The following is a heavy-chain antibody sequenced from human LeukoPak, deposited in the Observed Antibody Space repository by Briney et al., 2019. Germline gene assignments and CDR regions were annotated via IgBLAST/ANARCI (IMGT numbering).Heavy chain of an antibody. V-gene: IGHV6-1*01. D-gene: IGHD1-26*01. J-gene: IGHJ5*01. Sequence: SQTLSLTCAISGDSVSTNSATWTWLRQSPSRGLEWLGRTCYRSKWYNDYAVSMKSRITINPDTSKNQFSLQLNSVTPEDTAVYYCARLEGASWFDSWGQGTLVTVSS. CDR2: TCYRSKWYN. CDR3: ARLEGASWFDS. CDR1: GDSVSTNSAT.